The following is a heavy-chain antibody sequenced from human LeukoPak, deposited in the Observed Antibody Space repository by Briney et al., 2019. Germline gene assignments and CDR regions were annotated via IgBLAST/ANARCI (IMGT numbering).Heavy chain of an antibody. CDR3: AKDPYNYDSSGYFDY. V-gene: IGHV3-23*01. J-gene: IGHJ4*02. CDR2: ISGSGGST. D-gene: IGHD3-22*01. CDR1: AFTFSSYA. Sequence: GGSLTLTCAASAFTFSSYAMSWVRQAPGEGLEWVAAISGSGGSTYYADSVKGRFTISRDNSKNTLYLQMNSLRAQETAVYYCAKDPYNYDSSGYFDYWGQGTLVTVSS.